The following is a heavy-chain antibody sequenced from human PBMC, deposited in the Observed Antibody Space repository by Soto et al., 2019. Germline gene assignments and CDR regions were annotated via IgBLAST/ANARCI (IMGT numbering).Heavy chain of an antibody. CDR3: ARLPSSRFPNFDF. CDR1: GGSISSYY. D-gene: IGHD6-13*01. V-gene: IGHV4-59*08. CDR2: IYYSGST. J-gene: IGHJ4*02. Sequence: QVHLQESGPGLVKPSETLSLTCNVSGGSISSYYWSWIRQPPGKGLEWIGFIYYSGSTDYNPSLTRRVSVSIDPSKNQFSLNLTSVTAADTAVYYCARLPSSRFPNFDFWGQGTLVTVSS.